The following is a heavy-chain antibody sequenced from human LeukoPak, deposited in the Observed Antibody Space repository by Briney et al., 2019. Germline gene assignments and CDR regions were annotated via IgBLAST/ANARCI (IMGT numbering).Heavy chain of an antibody. Sequence: ASVKLSCKASGYTFTDYYIHWVRQAPGQGLEWMGWINPNSGGTNYAQKFQGRVTMTRDTSISTAYMELSRLRSDDTAVYYCARDGSDGAFDIWGQGTMVTVSS. J-gene: IGHJ3*02. CDR1: GYTFTDYY. V-gene: IGHV1-2*02. CDR3: ARDGSDGAFDI. CDR2: INPNSGGT.